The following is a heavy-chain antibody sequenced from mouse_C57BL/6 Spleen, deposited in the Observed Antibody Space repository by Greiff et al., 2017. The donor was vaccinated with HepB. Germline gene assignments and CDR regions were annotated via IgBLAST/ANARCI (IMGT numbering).Heavy chain of an antibody. Sequence: SGAELVRPGASVKMSCKASGYTFTSYNMHWVKQTPRQGLEWIGAIYPGNGDTSYNQKFKGKATLTVDKSSSTAYMQLSSLTSEDSAVYFCARNAVPNWDGYFDYWGQGTTLTVSS. D-gene: IGHD4-1*01. J-gene: IGHJ2*01. CDR2: IYPGNGDT. CDR1: GYTFTSYN. CDR3: ARNAVPNWDGYFDY. V-gene: IGHV1-12*01.